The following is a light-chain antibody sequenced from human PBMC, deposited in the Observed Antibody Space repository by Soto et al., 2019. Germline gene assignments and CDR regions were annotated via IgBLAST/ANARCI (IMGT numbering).Light chain of an antibody. CDR2: ANS. Sequence: QSVLAQPPSVSGAPGQSVTISCTGSGSNIGAGYEVHWYQQLPGRAPKLLIYANSDRPSGVPDRFFGSKSGTSASLAITRLQAEDEADYYCQSYESGLSAVLFGGGTKLTVL. CDR3: QSYESGLSAVL. CDR1: GSNIGAGYE. J-gene: IGLJ2*01. V-gene: IGLV1-40*01.